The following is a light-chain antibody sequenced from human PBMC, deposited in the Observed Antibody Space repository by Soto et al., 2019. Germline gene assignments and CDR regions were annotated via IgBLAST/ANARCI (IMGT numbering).Light chain of an antibody. CDR2: EVS. V-gene: IGLV2-8*01. CDR1: SSHVGGCNY. J-gene: IGLJ1*01. CDR3: SSYAVKNISV. Sequence: LPPSASGAPRSAGSISSTATSSHVGGCNYVSWYQQPPGKAPKVIIYEVSKRPSGGPDRFSRSKSGSTASLTVSGLQAEDEADYCCSSYAVKNISVFGTGTKVTV.